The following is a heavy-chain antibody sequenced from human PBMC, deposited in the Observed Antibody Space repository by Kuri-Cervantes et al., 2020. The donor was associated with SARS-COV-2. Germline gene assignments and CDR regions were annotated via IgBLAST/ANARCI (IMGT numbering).Heavy chain of an antibody. V-gene: IGHV3-53*01. D-gene: IGHD2-15*01. CDR1: GITVSTNY. J-gene: IGHJ4*02. CDR2: MYSGRST. Sequence: GGSLRLSCAASGITVSTNYMNWVRQAPGKGLEWLSVMYSGRSTYYADSVKGRFTISRDTSKNTVYFQMNSLRGDDTAVYYCASGILYRWEGYFDYWGQGTLVTVSS. CDR3: ASGILYRWEGYFDY.